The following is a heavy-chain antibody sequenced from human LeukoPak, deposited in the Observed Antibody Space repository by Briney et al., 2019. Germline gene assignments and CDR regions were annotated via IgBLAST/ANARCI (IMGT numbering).Heavy chain of an antibody. J-gene: IGHJ5*02. D-gene: IGHD1-14*01. V-gene: IGHV3-23*01. CDR2: ISESGGRT. CDR1: GFTFNSFE. CDR3: AKDRIDRATQA. Sequence: GGSLRLSCAASGFTFNSFEMNWVRQAPGKGLEWVSGISESGGRTDYAGSVRGRFTISRDNSKVTLYLQMSSLRVEDTAVYYCAKDRIDRATQAWGQGTLVTVSS.